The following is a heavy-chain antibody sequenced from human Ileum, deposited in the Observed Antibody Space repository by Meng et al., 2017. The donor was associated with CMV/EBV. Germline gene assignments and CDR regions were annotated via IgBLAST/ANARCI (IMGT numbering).Heavy chain of an antibody. CDR2: VIPMLGIT. CDR1: GDNFSSYT. D-gene: IGHD1-7*01. Sequence: CKASGDNFSSYTISWVRQAPGQGLDWMGRVIPMLGITNYAQNFQGRVTITADKSTSTAYMELSSLRSEDTAVYYCAGSITGTPGWFDPWGQGTLVTVSS. J-gene: IGHJ5*02. CDR3: AGSITGTPGWFDP. V-gene: IGHV1-69*02.